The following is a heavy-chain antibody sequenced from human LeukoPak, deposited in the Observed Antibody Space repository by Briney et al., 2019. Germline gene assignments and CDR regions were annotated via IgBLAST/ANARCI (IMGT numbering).Heavy chain of an antibody. J-gene: IGHJ3*02. V-gene: IGHV3-21*01. Sequence: GGSLRLSCAASGFTFSNYNMNWVRQTPGKGLEWVSSITRDSIYTFYADSVKGRFTISRDNAKNTLYLQMNSLRAEDTAVYYCAGLTTVTTRDDAFDIWGQGTMVTVSS. CDR1: GFTFSNYN. D-gene: IGHD4-17*01. CDR2: ITRDSIYT. CDR3: AGLTTVTTRDDAFDI.